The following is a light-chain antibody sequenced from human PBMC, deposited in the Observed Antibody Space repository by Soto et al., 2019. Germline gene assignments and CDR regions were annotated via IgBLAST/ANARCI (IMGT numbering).Light chain of an antibody. V-gene: IGKV1-12*01. J-gene: IGKJ4*01. CDR1: QPLGAW. Sequence: DIQMTQFPSSVSASVGDRVTITCRASQPLGAWLAWYQQKPGKGPKLLIYATSTLETGVPSRFSGSGSGTQFTLTISSLQPEDFATYYCQQADISQLTFGGGTRVEIK. CDR3: QQADISQLT. CDR2: ATS.